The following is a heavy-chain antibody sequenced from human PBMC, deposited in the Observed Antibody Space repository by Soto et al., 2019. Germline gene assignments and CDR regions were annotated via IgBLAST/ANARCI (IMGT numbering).Heavy chain of an antibody. CDR2: ISSSGSTI. V-gene: IGHV3-11*01. CDR1: GFTFSYYY. D-gene: IGHD4-17*01. Sequence: GGSLRRSWAASGFTFSYYYMSWSRQAPGKGLEWVSYISSSGSTIYHADSVKGRFTIYRDNAKNSLYLQINSLRAEDTAVYSCARGLDYGDYVDSFDPWGQGTLVTVSS. J-gene: IGHJ5*02. CDR3: ARGLDYGDYVDSFDP.